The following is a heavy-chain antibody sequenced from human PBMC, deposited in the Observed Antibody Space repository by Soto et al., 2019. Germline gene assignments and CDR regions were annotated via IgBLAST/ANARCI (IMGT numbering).Heavy chain of an antibody. Sequence: QVHLVQSGAEVEKPGASVKVSCKASGYTFTRYALHWVRQAPGQRLEYMGWINAGNGDTGHPQKFQGRVTITRDTPAYTVSMELNSLTSEDTAVYYCARIEVGPSSPFYFWGQGTVVVVSS. CDR1: GYTFTRYA. V-gene: IGHV1-3*01. CDR2: INAGNGDT. D-gene: IGHD3-22*01. CDR3: ARIEVGPSSPFYF. J-gene: IGHJ3*01.